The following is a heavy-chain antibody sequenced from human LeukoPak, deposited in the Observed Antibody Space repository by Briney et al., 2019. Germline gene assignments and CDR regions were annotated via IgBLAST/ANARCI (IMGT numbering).Heavy chain of an antibody. D-gene: IGHD4-17*01. CDR1: GYTFTDYY. CDR3: ARMVDGNYGSDY. J-gene: IGHJ4*02. V-gene: IGHV1-2*02. Sequence: ASVKVSCMASGYTFTDYYMHWVRQAPGQGLEWMGWINPNSGGTNYAQKFQGRVTMTRDTSISTAYMELSRLRSDDTAVYYCARMVDGNYGSDYWGQGTLVTVSS. CDR2: INPNSGGT.